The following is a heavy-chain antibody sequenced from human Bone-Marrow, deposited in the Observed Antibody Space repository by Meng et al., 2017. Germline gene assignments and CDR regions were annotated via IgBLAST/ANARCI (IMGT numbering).Heavy chain of an antibody. V-gene: IGHV3-30*04. D-gene: IGHD3-22*01. CDR2: ISYDGSNK. J-gene: IGHJ6*02. CDR1: GFTFSSYA. Sequence: SCAASGFTFSSYAMHWVRQAPGKGLEWVAVISYDGSNKYYADSVKGRFTISRDDSKSIAYLQMNSLRAEDTAVYYCAREMYDSSGYYRYYGMDVWGQGTTVTVSS. CDR3: AREMYDSSGYYRYYGMDV.